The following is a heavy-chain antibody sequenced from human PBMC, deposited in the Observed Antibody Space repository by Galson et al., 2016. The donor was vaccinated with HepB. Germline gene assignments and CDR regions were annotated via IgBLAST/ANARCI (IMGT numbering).Heavy chain of an antibody. CDR2: IYSGGRT. J-gene: IGHJ6*02. CDR1: GFTFSHYA. V-gene: IGHV3-NL1*01. D-gene: IGHD2-2*01. CDR3: ARPAYCDSTTCYDLDV. Sequence: SLRLSCAASGFTFSHYAMHWVRQAPGKGLEWVSAIYSGGRTYYADSVKGRFTISRDNSKNTLYLQMNSLRAEDTAVYYFARPAYCDSTTCYDLDVWGQGTTVTVSS.